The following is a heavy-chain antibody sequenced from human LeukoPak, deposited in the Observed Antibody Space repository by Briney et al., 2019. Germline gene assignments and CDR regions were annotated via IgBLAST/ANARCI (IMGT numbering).Heavy chain of an antibody. D-gene: IGHD6-13*01. CDR1: GGSFSGHY. CDR2: INNGGST. Sequence: PSETLSLTCAVSGGSFSGHYWNWIRQPPAKGLERIGEINNGGSTNYNPSLKSRVTISVDTSQNQFSLRLSSVTAADTAVYYCARGRYVTTRGGAAAGFLDYWGQGTLVTVST. J-gene: IGHJ4*02. CDR3: ARGRYVTTRGGAAAGFLDY. V-gene: IGHV4-34*01.